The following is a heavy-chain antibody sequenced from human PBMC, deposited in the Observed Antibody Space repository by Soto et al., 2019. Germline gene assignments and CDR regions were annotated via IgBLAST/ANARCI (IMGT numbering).Heavy chain of an antibody. CDR2: ISYDGSNK. V-gene: IGHV3-30*18. Sequence: LRLSCAASGFTFSSYGMRWVRQAPGKGLEWVAVISYDGSNKYYADSVKGRFTISRDNSKNTLYLQMNSLRAEDTAVYYCAKDRGVATRPLYGMDVWGRGTTVTVSS. J-gene: IGHJ6*02. D-gene: IGHD5-12*01. CDR1: GFTFSSYG. CDR3: AKDRGVATRPLYGMDV.